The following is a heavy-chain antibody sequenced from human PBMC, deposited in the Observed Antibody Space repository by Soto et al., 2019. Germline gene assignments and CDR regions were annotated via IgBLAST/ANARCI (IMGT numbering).Heavy chain of an antibody. CDR2: VYGGGGST. V-gene: IGHV3-23*01. CDR3: AKDDYSNSWFDY. D-gene: IGHD6-13*01. Sequence: GGSLRLSCEASGFTFSSYAMAWVRQAPGKGLEWVSAVYGGGGSTYYADSVKGRFTISRDNSKNTLYLQMNSLRAEDTAVYYCAKDDYSNSWFDYWGQGTLVTVSS. CDR1: GFTFSSYA. J-gene: IGHJ4*02.